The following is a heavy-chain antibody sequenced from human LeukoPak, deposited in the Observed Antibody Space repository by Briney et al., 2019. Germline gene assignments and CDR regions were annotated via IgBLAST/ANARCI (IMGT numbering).Heavy chain of an antibody. CDR1: GGSISSYY. J-gene: IGHJ2*01. Sequence: PSETLSLTCTVSGGSISSYYWSWIRQPPGKGLEWIGYIYYSGSTNYNPSLKSRVTISVDTSKNQFSLKLSSVTAADTAVYYCARLEWELRSTGPGYFDLWGRGTLVTVSS. CDR2: IYYSGST. D-gene: IGHD1-26*01. CDR3: ARLEWELRSTGPGYFDL. V-gene: IGHV4-59*08.